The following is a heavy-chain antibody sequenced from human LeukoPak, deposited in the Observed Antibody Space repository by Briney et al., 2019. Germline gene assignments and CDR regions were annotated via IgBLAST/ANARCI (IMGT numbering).Heavy chain of an antibody. J-gene: IGHJ4*02. CDR3: AREYSTSSEGDYFDY. V-gene: IGHV4-59*01. Sequence: SEALSLNCTVSGASITTYYWTWIRQPPGTGLEWIGYIYHSGSTNYNPSLKSRVTISLDTSRNQFSLRLSSVTAADTAVYFCAREYSTSSEGDYFDYWGQGSLVTVSS. CDR1: GASITTYY. D-gene: IGHD6-6*01. CDR2: IYHSGST.